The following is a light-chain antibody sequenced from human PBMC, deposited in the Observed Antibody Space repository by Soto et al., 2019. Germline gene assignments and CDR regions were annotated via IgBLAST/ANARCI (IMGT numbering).Light chain of an antibody. CDR1: QSISSY. CDR2: DAS. CDR3: QQRSNWPLT. J-gene: IGKJ4*01. Sequence: EIVLTQSPATLSVSPGESATLSCRASQSISSYLAWYQQQPGQAPRLLMYDASNRATGIPARFSGSGSGTDFTLTISSLEPVDFAVYSCQQRSNWPLTFAGGTKVEIK. V-gene: IGKV3-11*01.